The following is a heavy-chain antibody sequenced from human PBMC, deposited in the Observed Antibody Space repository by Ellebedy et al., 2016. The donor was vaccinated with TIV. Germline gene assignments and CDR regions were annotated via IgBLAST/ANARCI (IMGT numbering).Heavy chain of an antibody. CDR2: ISTSSSTI. D-gene: IGHD5-12*01. CDR1: GFNFRDYY. CDR3: ARFFYSGYDILFDY. V-gene: IGHV3-11*01. Sequence: GESLKISCAASGFNFRDYYMTWIRQSPGKGLEWVSYISTSSSTIYYGDSVKGRFTISRDNARNSVYLQMDSLRAEDTAVYYCARFFYSGYDILFDYWGQGALVTVSS. J-gene: IGHJ4*02.